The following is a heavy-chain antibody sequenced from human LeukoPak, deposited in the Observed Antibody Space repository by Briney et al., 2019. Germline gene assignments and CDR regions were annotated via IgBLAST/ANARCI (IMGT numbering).Heavy chain of an antibody. CDR3: ARVKSAHFDY. D-gene: IGHD3-3*01. Sequence: PGGSLRLSCAASGFTFSSYWTHWVRQAPGKGLVWVLRINSDGSSTSYADSVKGRFTISRDNAKNTLYLQMNSLRAEDTAVYYCARVKSAHFDYWGQGTLVTVSS. CDR1: GFTFSSYW. V-gene: IGHV3-74*01. CDR2: INSDGSST. J-gene: IGHJ4*02.